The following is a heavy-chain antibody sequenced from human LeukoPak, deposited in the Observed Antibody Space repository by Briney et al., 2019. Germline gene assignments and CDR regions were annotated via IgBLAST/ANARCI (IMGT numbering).Heavy chain of an antibody. D-gene: IGHD6-13*01. Sequence: SETLSLTCTVSGGSISSSTYYWGWIRQPPGKGLEWIGSLYNSASTYYNPSLKSRVTMAVDTSKNQFSLKLRSVTAADTAIYYCARNKTITAAGTYYWGQGTLVTVSS. J-gene: IGHJ4*02. CDR3: ARNKTITAAGTYY. V-gene: IGHV4-39*01. CDR1: GGSISSSTYY. CDR2: LYNSAST.